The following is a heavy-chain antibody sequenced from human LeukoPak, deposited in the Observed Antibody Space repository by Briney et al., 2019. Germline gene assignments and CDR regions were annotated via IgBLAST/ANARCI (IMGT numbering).Heavy chain of an antibody. CDR3: IRDFRSADL. Sequence: EGSLRLSCVASGFTFSNYWMHWVRRPPGKGLVWVSRIYVDGRTTNYADSVKGRFTISRDNAKNTVYLEMNSLSVEDTATYYCIRDFRSADLWGQGTLVTVTS. CDR2: IYVDGRTT. J-gene: IGHJ5*02. CDR1: GFTFSNYW. V-gene: IGHV3-74*01.